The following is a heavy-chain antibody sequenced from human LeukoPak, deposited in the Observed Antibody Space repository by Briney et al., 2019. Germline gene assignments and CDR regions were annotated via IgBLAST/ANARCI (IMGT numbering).Heavy chain of an antibody. CDR2: IYHSGST. D-gene: IGHD2-21*01. V-gene: IGHV4-38-2*02. Sequence: PSETLSLTCTVSGYSISSGYYWGWIRQPPGKGLEWIGSIYHSGSTYYDPSLKSRVTISVDTSKNQFSLKLSSVTAADTAMYYCARDSPTDVSDEDAFDIWGQGTMVTVSS. CDR3: ARDSPTDVSDEDAFDI. CDR1: GYSISSGYY. J-gene: IGHJ3*02.